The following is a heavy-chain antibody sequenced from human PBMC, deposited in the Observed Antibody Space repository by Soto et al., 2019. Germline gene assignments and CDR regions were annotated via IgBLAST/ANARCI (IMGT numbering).Heavy chain of an antibody. CDR3: ATGGHNVGYNFSPVRDA. J-gene: IGHJ6*03. CDR1: GGIFTNNA. D-gene: IGHD1-1*01. V-gene: IGHV1-69*01. CDR2: VIPLFDTA. Sequence: QVQVVQSGAEVKKPGSSVKVSCKVSGGIFTNNAISWVRQAPGQGLEWLGGVIPLFDTAYYAQIFRGRLRIRGDGASPAAYRKLRGLTSPAPPVYFWATGGHNVGYNFSPVRDAWAKGTTV.